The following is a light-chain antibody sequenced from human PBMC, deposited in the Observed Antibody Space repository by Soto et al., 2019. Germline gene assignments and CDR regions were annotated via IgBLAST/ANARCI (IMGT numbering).Light chain of an antibody. J-gene: IGKJ1*01. CDR2: WAS. Sequence: DIVMTQSPDSLAVPLGERATINCKSSHSVLYRSNDKNFLAWYQLKPGQPPKLLIHWASTRESGVPERFSGSGSGTNFTLTISSLQSEDFAVYYCQQYNNWPPWTFGQGTKVEIK. CDR1: HSVLYRSNDKNF. CDR3: QQYNNWPPWT. V-gene: IGKV4-1*01.